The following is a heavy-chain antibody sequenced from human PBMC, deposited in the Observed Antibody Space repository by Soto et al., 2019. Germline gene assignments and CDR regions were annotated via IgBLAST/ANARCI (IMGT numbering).Heavy chain of an antibody. V-gene: IGHV4-39*01. D-gene: IGHD3-16*01. Sequence: SETLSLTCTVSGGSISSSSYYWGWIRQPPGKGLEWIGSIYYSGSTYYNPSLKSRVTISVDTSKNQFSLKLGSVTAADTAVYYCARLISMGYYFDYWGQGTLVTVSS. CDR2: IYYSGST. J-gene: IGHJ4*02. CDR3: ARLISMGYYFDY. CDR1: GGSISSSSYY.